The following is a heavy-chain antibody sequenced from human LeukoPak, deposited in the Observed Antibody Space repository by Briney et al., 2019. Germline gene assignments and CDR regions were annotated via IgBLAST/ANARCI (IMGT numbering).Heavy chain of an antibody. J-gene: IGHJ4*02. V-gene: IGHV3-9*01. D-gene: IGHD5-24*01. CDR3: VKAYRTGRWLPLDY. CDR2: ISYNSGNI. Sequence: GGSLRLSCAASGFTFDGYAMHWVRQAPGKGLEWVSSISYNSGNIAYADSVKGRFTISRDNAKNSLYVQMNSLRAEDTALYFCVKAYRTGRWLPLDYWGQGTLVTVSS. CDR1: GFTFDGYA.